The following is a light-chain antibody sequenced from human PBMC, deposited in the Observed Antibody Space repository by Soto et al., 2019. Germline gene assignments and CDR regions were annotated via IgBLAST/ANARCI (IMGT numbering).Light chain of an antibody. CDR1: SSDIGGYDY. J-gene: IGLJ2*01. V-gene: IGLV2-14*01. CDR3: TSYASGSSHVF. CDR2: DVN. Sequence: QSALTQPASVSGSPGQSITLSCTGTSSDIGGYDYVSWYQRHPGKAPKLIIYDVNNRPSGVSNRFSGSKSGNTASLTISGLQAEDEADYYCTSYASGSSHVFLGGGTKLTVL.